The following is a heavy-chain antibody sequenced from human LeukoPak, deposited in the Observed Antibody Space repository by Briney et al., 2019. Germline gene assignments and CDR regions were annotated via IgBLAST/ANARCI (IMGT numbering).Heavy chain of an antibody. D-gene: IGHD3-10*01. Sequence: GATVKISCKASGYTFTDYYMHWVQQAPGKGLEWMGRVDPEDGETIYAEKFQGRVTITAGTSTDTAYMELSSLRSEDTAVYYCATVDYGSGLGPLGGAFDIWGQGTMVTVSS. CDR2: VDPEDGET. V-gene: IGHV1-69-2*01. J-gene: IGHJ3*02. CDR1: GYTFTDYY. CDR3: ATVDYGSGLGPLGGAFDI.